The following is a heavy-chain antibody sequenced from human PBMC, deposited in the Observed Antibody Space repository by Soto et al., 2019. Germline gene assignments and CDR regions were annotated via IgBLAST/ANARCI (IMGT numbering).Heavy chain of an antibody. CDR1: GVSVSSVGFH. CDR2: ICNGSSS. D-gene: IGHD3-9*01. V-gene: IGHV4-30-4*01. J-gene: IGHJ4*02. Sequence: SETLSLTCTVSGVSVSSVGFHWAWLRRPPGKGLEWIGYICNGSSSAYRPTRQIRMPMSHDATRNHFPLRLISVAAADMDVYFCAGAPVGFDTISYFDYWGQGKLVTVSS. CDR3: AGAPVGFDTISYFDY.